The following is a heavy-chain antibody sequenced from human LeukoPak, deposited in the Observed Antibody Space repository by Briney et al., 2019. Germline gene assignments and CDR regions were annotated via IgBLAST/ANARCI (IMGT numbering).Heavy chain of an antibody. J-gene: IGHJ3*02. CDR2: INSDGSTT. D-gene: IGHD7-27*01. CDR1: GLSFSNYW. CDR3: ARIRESLGLGAFDI. V-gene: IGHV3-74*03. Sequence: QPGGSPRLSCAASGLSFSNYWMCWVRQAPGKGLVCVSRINSDGSTTTYADSVKGRFTISRDNAKNTLYLQMNSLRAEDSALYYCARIRESLGLGAFDIWGQGTMVTVSS.